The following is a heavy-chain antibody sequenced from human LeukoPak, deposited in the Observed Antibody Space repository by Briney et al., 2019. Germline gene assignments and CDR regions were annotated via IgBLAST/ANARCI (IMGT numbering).Heavy chain of an antibody. V-gene: IGHV4-34*01. J-gene: IGHJ3*02. Sequence: SETLPLTCAVYGGSFSGYYWSWIRQPPGKGLEWIGEINHSGSTNYNPSLKSRVTISVDTSKNQFSLKLSSVTAADTAVYYCAREPGGSWAFDIWGQGTMVTVSS. CDR1: GGSFSGYY. CDR2: INHSGST. CDR3: AREPGGSWAFDI. D-gene: IGHD3-16*01.